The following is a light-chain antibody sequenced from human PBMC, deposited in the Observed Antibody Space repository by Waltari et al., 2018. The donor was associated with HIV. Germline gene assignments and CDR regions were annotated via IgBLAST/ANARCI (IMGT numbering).Light chain of an antibody. CDR2: DAA. CDR1: QSISSY. J-gene: IGKJ2*01. V-gene: IGKV3-11*01. CDR3: QHRSSWPRGT. Sequence: EIVLTQSPATLSLSPWERATLSCRASQSISSYLAWYQQKPGQAPRLLISDAANRATGIPARFSGSGSATDFTLTISSLEPEDFAVYYCQHRSSWPRGTFGQGTKLEIK.